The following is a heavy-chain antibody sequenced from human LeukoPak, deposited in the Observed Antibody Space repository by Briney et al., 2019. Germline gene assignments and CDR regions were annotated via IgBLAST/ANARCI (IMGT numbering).Heavy chain of an antibody. D-gene: IGHD7-27*01. V-gene: IGHV1-2*02. CDR1: GYTFTGYY. CDR3: ARDLVPGAANWGLGPDY. Sequence: GASVKVSCKASGYTFTGYYMHWVRQAPGQGLEWMGWINPNSGGTNYAQKFQGRVTMTRDTSISTAYMELSRLRSDDTAVYYCARDLVPGAANWGLGPDYWGQGTLVTVSS. CDR2: INPNSGGT. J-gene: IGHJ4*02.